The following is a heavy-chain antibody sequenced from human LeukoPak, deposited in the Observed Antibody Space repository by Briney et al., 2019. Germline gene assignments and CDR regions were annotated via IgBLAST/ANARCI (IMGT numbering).Heavy chain of an antibody. D-gene: IGHD3-22*01. CDR3: AKPLQDHDNFDY. J-gene: IGHJ4*02. V-gene: IGHV3-23*01. Sequence: GGSLRLSCAATGFTLSRYNMNWLREAPGKEQEWVSAIRVSGERTYYADSVKGRFTISRDKSKNTFYLQMNSLRAEDTAVYFCAKPLQDHDNFDYWGPGTQVTVSS. CDR2: IRVSGERT. CDR1: GFTLSRYN.